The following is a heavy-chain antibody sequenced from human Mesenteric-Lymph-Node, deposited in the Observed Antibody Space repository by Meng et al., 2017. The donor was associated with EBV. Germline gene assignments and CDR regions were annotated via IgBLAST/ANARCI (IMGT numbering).Heavy chain of an antibody. J-gene: IGHJ4*02. CDR2: IYHSSST. CDR1: CGSISSCNW. D-gene: IGHD3-22*01. V-gene: IGHV4-4*02. Sequence: QVPHEGSGRGRGQASGTLSLTFAVSCGSISSCNWWSWVRQPPGKGLVWIGEIYHSSSTNYNPSIKSRVTISVDKSKNQFSLKQTSVTAADTAVYYWAGGNDSSGYLDYWGQGTLVTVSS. CDR3: AGGNDSSGYLDY.